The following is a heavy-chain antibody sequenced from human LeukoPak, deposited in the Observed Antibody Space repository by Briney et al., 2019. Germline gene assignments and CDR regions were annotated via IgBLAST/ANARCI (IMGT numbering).Heavy chain of an antibody. J-gene: IGHJ4*02. CDR3: ARRTLWFGEFSWVAFVL. Sequence: PGGSLRLSCGGPGFTVSNYWMNWVRQAPGKLLEWVTNIKQDCSEKYYVDSVRGRFTISSDNARTSLFLQMHRLRAEDKAVCYCARRTLWFGEFSWVAFVLWGQGTLVTVSS. CDR1: GFTVSNYW. D-gene: IGHD3-10*01. CDR2: IKQDCSEK. V-gene: IGHV3-7*01.